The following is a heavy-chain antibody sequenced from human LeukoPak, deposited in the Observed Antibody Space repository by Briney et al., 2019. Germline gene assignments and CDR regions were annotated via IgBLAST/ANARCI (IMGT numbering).Heavy chain of an antibody. Sequence: ASVKVSCKASGYTFTNYFIHWVRQAPGQGLEWMGWIQPTSGVTDYAQTFQGRVTMTTDTSMNVAYMELRRLRSDDTAVYCCARDREISTSQAAFNWFHPWGQGTLVTVSS. CDR3: ARDREISTSQAAFNWFHP. J-gene: IGHJ5*02. CDR1: GYTFTNYF. CDR2: IQPTSGVT. V-gene: IGHV1-2*02. D-gene: IGHD2/OR15-2a*01.